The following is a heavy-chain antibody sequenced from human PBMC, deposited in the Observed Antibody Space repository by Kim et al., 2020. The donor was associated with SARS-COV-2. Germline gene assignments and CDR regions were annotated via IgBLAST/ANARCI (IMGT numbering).Heavy chain of an antibody. V-gene: IGHV1-3*04. Sequence: ASVKVSCKASGYTFTSYPMHWVRQAPGQRLEWMGWIDTGNGNTKYLQKFQGRVTITRDTSASTAYMELSSLRSEDTAVYFCARAFSGDSHYFDYWGQGTLVTVSS. CDR3: ARAFSGDSHYFDY. CDR2: IDTGNGNT. D-gene: IGHD4-17*01. J-gene: IGHJ4*02. CDR1: GYTFTSYP.